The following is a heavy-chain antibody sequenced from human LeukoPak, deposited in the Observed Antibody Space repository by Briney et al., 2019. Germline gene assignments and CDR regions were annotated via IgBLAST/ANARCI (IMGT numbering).Heavy chain of an antibody. D-gene: IGHD3-10*01. CDR2: IYSGDTT. CDR3: ASILRSSSGYYFDY. Sequence: GGSLRLSCAASGXTVSTNYMSWVRQAPGKGLEWVSVIYSGDTTFYADSVRGKFTISRDNSKNTLYLQINSLRAEDTAVYYCASILRSSSGYYFDYWGQGTLVTVSS. V-gene: IGHV3-66*01. CDR1: GXTVSTNY. J-gene: IGHJ4*02.